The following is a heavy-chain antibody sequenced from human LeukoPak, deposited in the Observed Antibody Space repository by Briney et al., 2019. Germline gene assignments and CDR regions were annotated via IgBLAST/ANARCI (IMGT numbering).Heavy chain of an antibody. Sequence: PGGSLRLSCAASGFTFRSYSVNWVRQAPGKGLEWVSSISSSSSYIYYADSVKGRFTISRDNAKNSLYLQMNSLRAEDTAVYYCARGIQLWLPLDYWGQGTLVTVSS. CDR1: GFTFRSYS. V-gene: IGHV3-21*01. D-gene: IGHD5-18*01. J-gene: IGHJ4*02. CDR3: ARGIQLWLPLDY. CDR2: ISSSSSYI.